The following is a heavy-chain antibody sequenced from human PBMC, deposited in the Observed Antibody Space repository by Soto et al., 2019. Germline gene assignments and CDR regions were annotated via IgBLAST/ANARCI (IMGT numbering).Heavy chain of an antibody. CDR1: GCSISSSSYY. Sequence: TSETLSLTCTFSGCSISSSSYYWGWIRQPPGKGLEWIGSIYYSGSTYYNPSLKSRVTISVDTSKNQFSLKLSSVTAADTAVYYCARPTRSGWYLDAFDIWGQGTMVTVSS. D-gene: IGHD6-19*01. V-gene: IGHV4-39*01. CDR2: IYYSGST. J-gene: IGHJ3*02. CDR3: ARPTRSGWYLDAFDI.